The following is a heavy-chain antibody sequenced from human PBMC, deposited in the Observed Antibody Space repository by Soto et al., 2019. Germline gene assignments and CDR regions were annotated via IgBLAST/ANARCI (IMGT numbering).Heavy chain of an antibody. CDR2: IYYSGST. CDR3: ARPTYNSGNPFDY. D-gene: IGHD1-20*01. V-gene: IGHV4-59*01. J-gene: IGHJ4*02. CDR1: GGSISSNY. Sequence: SETLSLTCTVSGGSISSNYWSWIRQPPGKGLEWIGYIYYSGSTNYNPSLKSRVTISVDTSKNQFSLKLSSVTAADTAVYYCARPTYNSGNPFDYWGQGTLVTVSS.